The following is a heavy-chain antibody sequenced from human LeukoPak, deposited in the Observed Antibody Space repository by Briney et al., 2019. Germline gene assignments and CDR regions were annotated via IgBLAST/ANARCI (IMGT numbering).Heavy chain of an antibody. CDR1: GFTFSSYG. CDR2: IWYDGSNK. CDR3: ARGSTYSSSWYWKGTPFDY. Sequence: GGPLSLSFAAFGFTFSSYGMHWVRQAPAKGLEGGPVIWYDGSNKYYADSVKGRFTISRDNSKNTLYLQMNSLRAEDTAVYYCARGSTYSSSWYWKGTPFDYWGQGTLVTVSS. V-gene: IGHV3-33*01. D-gene: IGHD6-13*01. J-gene: IGHJ4*02.